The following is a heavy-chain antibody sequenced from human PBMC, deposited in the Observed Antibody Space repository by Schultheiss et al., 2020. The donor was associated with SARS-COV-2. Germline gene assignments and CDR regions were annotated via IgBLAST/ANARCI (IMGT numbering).Heavy chain of an antibody. CDR1: GFTFSSYA. D-gene: IGHD3-3*01. CDR3: AKDGELGITIFGVVIDHEDYYYGMDV. J-gene: IGHJ6*02. V-gene: IGHV3-21*04. CDR2: ISSSSSYI. Sequence: GESLKISCAASGFTFSSYAMSWVRQAPGKGLEWVSSISSSSSYIYYADSVKGRFTISRDTAKNTLYLQMNSLRAEDTAVYYCAKDGELGITIFGVVIDHEDYYYGMDVWGQGTTVTVSS.